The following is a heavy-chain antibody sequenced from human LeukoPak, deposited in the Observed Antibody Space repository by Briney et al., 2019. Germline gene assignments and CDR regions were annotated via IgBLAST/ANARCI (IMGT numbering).Heavy chain of an antibody. CDR3: ARDEGRVAPDI. CDR2: IIPIFGTA. CDR1: GGTFSSYA. V-gene: IGHV1-69*06. J-gene: IGHJ3*02. Sequence: SVKVSCKASGGTFSSYAISWVRQAPGQGLEWMGWIIPIFGTANYAQKFQGRVTITADKSPSTAYMELSSLRSEDTAVYYCARDEGRVAPDIWGRGTMVTVSS. D-gene: IGHD3-3*01.